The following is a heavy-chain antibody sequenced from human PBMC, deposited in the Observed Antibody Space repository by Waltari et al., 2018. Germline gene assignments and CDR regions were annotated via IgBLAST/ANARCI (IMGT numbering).Heavy chain of an antibody. V-gene: IGHV4-34*01. Sequence: QVQLQQWGAGLLKPSETLSLTCAVYGGSFSGYYWSWIRQPPGKGLEWIGEINHSGSTNYNPSLKSRVTMTTDTSTSTAYMELRSLRSDDTAVYYCARRGSNYVLYGMDVWGQGTTVTVSS. J-gene: IGHJ6*02. CDR3: ARRGSNYVLYGMDV. CDR1: GGSFSGYY. D-gene: IGHD4-4*01. CDR2: INHSGST.